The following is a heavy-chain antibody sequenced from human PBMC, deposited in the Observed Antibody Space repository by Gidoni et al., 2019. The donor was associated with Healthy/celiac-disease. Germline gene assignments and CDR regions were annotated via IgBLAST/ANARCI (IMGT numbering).Heavy chain of an antibody. V-gene: IGHV4-59*01. CDR2: IYYSGST. D-gene: IGHD3-10*01. Sequence: QVQLQESGPGLVKPSETLSLTGTVSGGSISSYYWSWIRQPPGKGLEWIGYIYYSGSTNYNPSLKSRVTISVDTSKNQFSLKLSSVTAADTAVYYCARGGGPDWFDPWGQGTLVTVSS. CDR3: ARGGGPDWFDP. CDR1: GGSISSYY. J-gene: IGHJ5*02.